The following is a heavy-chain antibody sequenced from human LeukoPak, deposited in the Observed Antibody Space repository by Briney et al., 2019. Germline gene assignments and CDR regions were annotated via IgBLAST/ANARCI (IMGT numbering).Heavy chain of an antibody. J-gene: IGHJ5*02. Sequence: GGSLRLSCATSGFVFSKNGMHWVRQAPGKGLEWVAFIRHDESNKYYADSVKGRFTISRDNSKNTLSLQMNGLRPDDTAVYYCAKFSYGDYVAWGQGTLVIVSS. CDR3: AKFSYGDYVA. CDR1: GFVFSKNG. D-gene: IGHD4-17*01. V-gene: IGHV3-30*02. CDR2: IRHDESNK.